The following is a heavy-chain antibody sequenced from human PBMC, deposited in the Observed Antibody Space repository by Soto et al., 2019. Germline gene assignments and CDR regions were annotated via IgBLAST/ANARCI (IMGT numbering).Heavy chain of an antibody. V-gene: IGHV3-64*01. D-gene: IGHD3-10*01. J-gene: IGHJ3*02. Sequence: EVQLVESGGGLVQPGGSLRLSCAASGFTFSDYYMYWVRQAPGKGLDFVAGISSNGGRTSYANSVKGRLTISRDNSKNTLYLQMGSLRAEDVAVYYCARRGCHSGSGPCAFDIWGQGTTVTVSS. CDR3: ARRGCHSGSGPCAFDI. CDR1: GFTFSDYY. CDR2: ISSNGGRT.